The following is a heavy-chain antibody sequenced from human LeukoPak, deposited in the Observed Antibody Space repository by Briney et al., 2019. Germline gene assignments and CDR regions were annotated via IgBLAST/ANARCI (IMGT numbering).Heavy chain of an antibody. Sequence: GGSLRLSCAASGFTFSSYGMHWVRQAPGKGLEWVAVISYDGSNKYYADSVKGRFTISSDNSKNTLYLQMNSLRAEDTAVYYCAKAARPIDPWGQGTLVTVSS. V-gene: IGHV3-30*18. J-gene: IGHJ5*02. CDR1: GFTFSSYG. CDR2: ISYDGSNK. D-gene: IGHD6-6*01. CDR3: AKAARPIDP.